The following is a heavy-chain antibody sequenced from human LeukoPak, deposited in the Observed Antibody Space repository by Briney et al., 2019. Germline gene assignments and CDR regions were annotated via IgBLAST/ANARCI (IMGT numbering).Heavy chain of an antibody. V-gene: IGHV1-18*01. CDR2: ISAYNGNT. J-gene: IGHJ6*02. CDR3: ARVMTTVTNGNYGMDV. D-gene: IGHD4-11*01. Sequence: ASVKVSCKASGYTFTSYGISWVRQAPGQGLEWMGWISAYNGNTNYAQKLQGRVTMTTDTSTSTAYMELSSLRSEDTAVYYCARVMTTVTNGNYGMDVWGQGTTVTVSS. CDR1: GYTFTSYG.